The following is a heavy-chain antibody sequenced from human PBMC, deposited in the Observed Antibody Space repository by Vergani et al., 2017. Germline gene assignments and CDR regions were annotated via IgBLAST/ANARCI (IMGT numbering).Heavy chain of an antibody. CDR1: GGSFSGYY. CDR2: INHSGST. J-gene: IGHJ6*03. Sequence: QVQLQQWGAGLLKPSETLSLTCAVYGGSFSGYYWSWIRQPPGKGLEWIGEINHSGSTNYNPSLKSRVTISVDTSKNQFSLKLSSVTAADTAVYYCARRGHTVTTSYYYYYMDVWGKGP. CDR3: ARRGHTVTTSYYYYYMDV. D-gene: IGHD4-11*01. V-gene: IGHV4-34*01.